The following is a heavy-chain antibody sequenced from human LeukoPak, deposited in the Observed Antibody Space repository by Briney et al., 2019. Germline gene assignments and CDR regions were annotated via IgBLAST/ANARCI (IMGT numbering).Heavy chain of an antibody. CDR1: GYTLSDLS. D-gene: IGHD5/OR15-5a*01. CDR3: AAGGVYDLFDY. J-gene: IGHJ4*02. V-gene: IGHV1-24*01. Sequence: ASVKVSCKVSGYTLSDLSMHWVRQAPGKGLEWMGGFDPGDGETIYTQKFQGRVTMTEDTSTDTAHMELSSLRSEDTAVYYCAAGGVYDLFDYWGQGTLVTVSS. CDR2: FDPGDGET.